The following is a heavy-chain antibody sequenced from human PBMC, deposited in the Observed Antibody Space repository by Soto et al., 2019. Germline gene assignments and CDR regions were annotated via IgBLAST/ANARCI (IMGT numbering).Heavy chain of an antibody. CDR1: GGSISSGGYY. D-gene: IGHD3-9*01. Sequence: SETLSLTCTVSGGSISSGGYYWSWIRQHPGKGLEWIGYIYYSGSTYYNPSLKSRVTISVDTSKNQFSLKLSSVTAADTAVYYCARASYFDWLLFFDYWGQGTLVTVSS. J-gene: IGHJ4*02. CDR2: IYYSGST. CDR3: ARASYFDWLLFFDY. V-gene: IGHV4-31*03.